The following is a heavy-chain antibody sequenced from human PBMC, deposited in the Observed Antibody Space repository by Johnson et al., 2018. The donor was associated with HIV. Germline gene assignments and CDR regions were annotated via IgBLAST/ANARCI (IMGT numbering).Heavy chain of an antibody. J-gene: IGHJ3*02. CDR1: GFTFSSYA. V-gene: IGHV3-23*04. D-gene: IGHD7-27*01. CDR3: WSWGRDAFDI. Sequence: VQLVESGGGLVQPGGSLRLSCAASGFTFSSYAMSWVRQAPGKGLEWVSAISGRGGSTYYSDSVKDRFTITRDNSMNTLYLQMNSLSAEDTAVYYCWSWGRDAFDIWGQGTMVTVSS. CDR2: ISGRGGST.